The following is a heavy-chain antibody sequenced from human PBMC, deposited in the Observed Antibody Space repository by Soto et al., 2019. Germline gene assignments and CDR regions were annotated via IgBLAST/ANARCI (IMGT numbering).Heavy chain of an antibody. V-gene: IGHV1-3*01. J-gene: IGHJ4*02. CDR1: EYTFTSYA. Sequence: VSSVKVSCKASEYTFTSYAMHWVRQAPGQSLGWMGWINPGGGRTKNAQMFQGRVTLTRDTSTGTVDMELSSLTSADTAVYYCARVPSCGGDCYIFVGRGQRALIIVSA. D-gene: IGHD2-21*02. CDR3: ARVPSCGGDCYIFVG. CDR2: INPGGGRT.